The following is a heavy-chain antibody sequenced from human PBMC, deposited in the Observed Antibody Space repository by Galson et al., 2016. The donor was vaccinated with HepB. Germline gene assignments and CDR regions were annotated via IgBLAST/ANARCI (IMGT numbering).Heavy chain of an antibody. J-gene: IGHJ4*02. Sequence: SLRLSCAASGFTFSDHYMDWVRQAPGKGLEWLGRSKNKANSYTTEYAASVKGRFTISRDDSKNSLYLQMNSLKTEDTAVYYCARWQSGSPVNWGQGTLVTVSS. CDR1: GFTFSDHY. V-gene: IGHV3-72*01. D-gene: IGHD1-26*01. CDR2: SKNKANSYTT. CDR3: ARWQSGSPVN.